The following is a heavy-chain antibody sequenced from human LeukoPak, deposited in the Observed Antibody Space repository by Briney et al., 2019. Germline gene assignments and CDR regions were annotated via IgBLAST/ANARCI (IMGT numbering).Heavy chain of an antibody. CDR1: GFTFSSYW. V-gene: IGHV3-74*01. D-gene: IGHD4-23*01. J-gene: IGHJ3*02. Sequence: GGSLRLSCAASGFTFSSYWMHWVRQAPGKGLVWVSRINTDGSITNYADSVKGRFTISRDNAKDTLDPQMNSLRADDTAVYYCVRVGLTTVVPGLHAFDIWGQGTIVTVSS. CDR3: VRVGLTTVVPGLHAFDI. CDR2: INTDGSIT.